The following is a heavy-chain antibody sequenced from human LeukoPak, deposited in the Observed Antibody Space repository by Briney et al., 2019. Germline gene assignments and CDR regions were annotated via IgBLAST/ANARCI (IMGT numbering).Heavy chain of an antibody. Sequence: EASVKVSCKASGYTFTGYYMHWVRQAPGQGLEWMGRINPNSGGTNYAQKFQGRVTMTRDTSISTAYMELSRLRSDDTAVYYCARSIAAAGHHDYWGQGTLVTVSS. CDR2: INPNSGGT. CDR3: ARSIAAAGHHDY. CDR1: GYTFTGYY. D-gene: IGHD6-13*01. V-gene: IGHV1-2*06. J-gene: IGHJ4*02.